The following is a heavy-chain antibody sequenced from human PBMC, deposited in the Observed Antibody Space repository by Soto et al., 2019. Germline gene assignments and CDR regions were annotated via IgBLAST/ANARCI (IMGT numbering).Heavy chain of an antibody. CDR2: ISGSGGST. V-gene: IGHV3-23*01. Sequence: GGSLRLSCAASGFTFISYAMSWGRRAPGKGLEWVSAISGSGGSTYYADSVKGRFTISRDNSKNTLYLQMNSLRAEDTAVYYCAKDADYGDYFYFDYWGQGTLVTVSS. J-gene: IGHJ4*02. CDR3: AKDADYGDYFYFDY. CDR1: GFTFISYA. D-gene: IGHD4-17*01.